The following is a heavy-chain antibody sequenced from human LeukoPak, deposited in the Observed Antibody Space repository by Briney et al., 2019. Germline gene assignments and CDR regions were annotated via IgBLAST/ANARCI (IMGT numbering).Heavy chain of an antibody. CDR2: INPNSGGT. CDR3: AREGGALDYYFDY. D-gene: IGHD3-16*01. V-gene: IGHV1-2*02. CDR1: GYTFTGYY. Sequence: ASVKVSCKASGYTFTGYYMHWVRQAPGQGLEWMGWINPNSGGTNYAQKFQGRVTMTRDTSISTAYMELSRLKSDDTAVYYSAREGGALDYYFDYWGQGTLVTVSS. J-gene: IGHJ4*02.